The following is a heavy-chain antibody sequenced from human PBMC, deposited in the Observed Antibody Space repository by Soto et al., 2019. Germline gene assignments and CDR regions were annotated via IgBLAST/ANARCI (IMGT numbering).Heavy chain of an antibody. CDR3: ARDFSWFGELIASDY. CDR2: INAGNGNT. Sequence: QVQLVQSGAEVKKPGASVKVSCKASGYTFTSYAMHWVRQAPGQRLEWMGWINAGNGNTKYSQKFQGRVTITRDTSASTAYMELSSLRSEDTAVYYCARDFSWFGELIASDYWGQGTLDTVSS. D-gene: IGHD3-10*01. J-gene: IGHJ4*02. CDR1: GYTFTSYA. V-gene: IGHV1-3*01.